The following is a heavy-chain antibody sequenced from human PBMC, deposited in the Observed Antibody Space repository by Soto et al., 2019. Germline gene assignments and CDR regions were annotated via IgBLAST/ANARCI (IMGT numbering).Heavy chain of an antibody. CDR3: AKDTRGYSSGWFGY. CDR1: GFTFSRYA. J-gene: IGHJ4*02. CDR2: ISGSGGST. D-gene: IGHD6-19*01. Sequence: GSLRLSCAASGFTFSRYAMSWVRQAPGKGLEGVSAISGSGGSTYYADSVKGRFTISRDNSKNTLYLQMNSLRAEDTAVYYCAKDTRGYSSGWFGYWGQGTLVTVSS. V-gene: IGHV3-23*01.